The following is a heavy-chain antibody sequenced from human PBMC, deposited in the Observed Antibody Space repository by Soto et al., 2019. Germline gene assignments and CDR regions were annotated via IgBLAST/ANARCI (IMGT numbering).Heavy chain of an antibody. D-gene: IGHD5-12*01. CDR1: GGTFSSYA. J-gene: IGHJ4*02. CDR2: IIPIFGTA. V-gene: IGHV1-69*13. Sequence: GASVKVSCKASGGTFSSYAISWVRQAPGQGLEWMGGIIPIFGTANYAQKFQGRVTITADESTSTAYMELSSLRSEDTAVYYCARVSRAWLQAPQAFDYWGQGTLVTVSS. CDR3: ARVSRAWLQAPQAFDY.